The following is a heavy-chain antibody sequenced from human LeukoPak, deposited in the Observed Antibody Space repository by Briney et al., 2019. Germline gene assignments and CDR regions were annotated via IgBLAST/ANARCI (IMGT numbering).Heavy chain of an antibody. Sequence: ASVKVSCKASGGTFSSYAISWVRQAPGQGLEWMGWINPNSGGTNYAQKFQGRVTMTRDTSISTAYMELSRLRSDDTAVYYCASGLGYDFWSGYGDWGQGTLVTVSS. CDR2: INPNSGGT. CDR1: GGTFSSYA. V-gene: IGHV1-2*02. D-gene: IGHD3-3*01. CDR3: ASGLGYDFWSGYGD. J-gene: IGHJ4*02.